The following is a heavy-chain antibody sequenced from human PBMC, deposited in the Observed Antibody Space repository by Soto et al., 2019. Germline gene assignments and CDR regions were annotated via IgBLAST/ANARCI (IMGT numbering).Heavy chain of an antibody. CDR1: GFSLTTSGVA. J-gene: IGHJ4*02. CDR3: AHRPTSTDDFYFDY. Sequence: QITLTESGPTLVTPTQTLTLTCSFSGFSLTTSGVAVGWFRQPPGKAPEWLALFYWNDDKRYSPSLRSRLTVTGDSSKNQVVLTLPNVDPVDSGTYYCAHRPTSTDDFYFDYWGQGTLVTVSS. V-gene: IGHV2-5*01. CDR2: FYWNDDK. D-gene: IGHD2-21*02.